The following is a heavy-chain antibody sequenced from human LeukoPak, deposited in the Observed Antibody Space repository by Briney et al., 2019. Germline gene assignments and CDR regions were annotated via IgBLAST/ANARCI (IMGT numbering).Heavy chain of an antibody. CDR3: ARELQYYYDSSGYHDY. V-gene: IGHV3-48*03. J-gene: IGHJ4*02. CDR2: ISSSGSTI. D-gene: IGHD3-22*01. CDR1: GFTFSSYE. Sequence: GGSLRLSCAASGFTFSSYEMNWVRQAPGKGLEWVSYISSSGSTIYYADSVKGRFTISRDNAKNSLYLQMNSLIAEDTAVYYCARELQYYYDSSGYHDYWGQGTLVTVSS.